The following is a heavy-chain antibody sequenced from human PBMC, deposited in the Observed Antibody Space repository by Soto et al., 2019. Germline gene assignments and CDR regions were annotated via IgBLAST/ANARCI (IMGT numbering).Heavy chain of an antibody. CDR3: WASSGWSKQGYYYRMAV. Sequence: QLQLQESGPGLVKPSETLFLTCTVSGGSISSSSYYWGWIRQPPGKGLEWIGSIYYSGSTYYSPSLKSRVTISVNPPKNHFPLRLSSVTAADTAAYYPWASSGWSKQGYYYRMAVWGQGTTVTVSS. CDR1: GGSISSSSYY. J-gene: IGHJ6*02. CDR2: IYYSGST. D-gene: IGHD6-19*01. V-gene: IGHV4-39*02.